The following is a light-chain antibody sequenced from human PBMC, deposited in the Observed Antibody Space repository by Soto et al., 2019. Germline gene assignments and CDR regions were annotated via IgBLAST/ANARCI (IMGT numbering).Light chain of an antibody. CDR1: QSVRSY. CDR3: QQRSNWPMT. Sequence: EIVLTQSPATLSLSPGETATLSCRASQSVRSYLAWYQQKPGQAPRLLIYDASNRATGIPARFRGSGSGTDFTLTISSLEPEDFAVYYCQQRSNWPMTFGQGTRLEIK. J-gene: IGKJ5*01. V-gene: IGKV3-11*01. CDR2: DAS.